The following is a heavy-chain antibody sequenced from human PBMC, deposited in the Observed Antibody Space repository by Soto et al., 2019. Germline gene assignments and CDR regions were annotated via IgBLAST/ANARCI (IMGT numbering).Heavy chain of an antibody. CDR3: AGDTALAGHRTGDF. CDR2: ISYDGSNN. CDR1: GFTFSSYA. Sequence: QVQLVESGGGVVQPGRSLRLSCAASGFTFSSYAMHWVRQAPGKGLEWVAVISYDGSNNYYADSVKGRFTISRDNSKNTLYLQMNRLLPEGTAVYYCAGDTALAGHRTGDFWGQGTLVTVSS. D-gene: IGHD3-3*02. J-gene: IGHJ4*02. V-gene: IGHV3-30-3*01.